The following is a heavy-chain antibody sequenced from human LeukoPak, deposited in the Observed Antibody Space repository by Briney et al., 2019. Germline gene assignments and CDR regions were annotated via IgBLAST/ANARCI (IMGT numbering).Heavy chain of an antibody. CDR2: MSSDGGTT. Sequence: GGSLRLSCATSGFTLTNFAMHWVRQAPGKGLEYVSAMSSDGGTTYYANSVKGRFTMSRDRSKNAVYLQMGSLRPDDMAVYYCARGGSLSAYDSWGQGTLVTVSS. CDR1: GFTLTNFA. J-gene: IGHJ4*02. CDR3: ARGGSLSAYDS. V-gene: IGHV3-64*01. D-gene: IGHD2/OR15-2a*01.